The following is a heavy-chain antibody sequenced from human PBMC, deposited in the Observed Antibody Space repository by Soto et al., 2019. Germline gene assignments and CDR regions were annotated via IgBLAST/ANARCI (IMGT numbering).Heavy chain of an antibody. Sequence: QVQLVQSGAEVTKPGASVKVSCKASGYTFTSYDINWVRQAPGQGLEWMGWMSPNSGATGYAQKFQGRVTMTRDTSISTVYMELSNLRSEDTAIYYCARGVDNGVDVWGQGRTVTVSS. CDR1: GYTFTSYD. CDR2: MSPNSGAT. J-gene: IGHJ6*02. D-gene: IGHD2-8*01. V-gene: IGHV1-8*01. CDR3: ARGVDNGVDV.